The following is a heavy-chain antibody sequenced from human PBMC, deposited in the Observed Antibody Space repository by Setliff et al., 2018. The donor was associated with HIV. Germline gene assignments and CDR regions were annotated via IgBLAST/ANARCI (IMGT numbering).Heavy chain of an antibody. CDR1: KYTLIDYY. Sequence: ASVKVSCKASKYTLIDYYMHWVRQAPGQGLEWMGWINPNGGNTGYAQRFQGRVTMTRDASMDTAYMELTSLRSEDTALYYCARGARLVGRAVVLYYFDHWGQGTLVTVSS. J-gene: IGHJ4*02. D-gene: IGHD1-26*01. V-gene: IGHV1-8*02. CDR2: INPNGGNT. CDR3: ARGARLVGRAVVLYYFDH.